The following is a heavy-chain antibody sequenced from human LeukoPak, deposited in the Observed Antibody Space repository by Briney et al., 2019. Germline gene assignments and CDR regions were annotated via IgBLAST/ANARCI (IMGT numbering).Heavy chain of an antibody. V-gene: IGHV3-23*01. CDR1: GFTFSSYG. D-gene: IGHD1-14*01. J-gene: IGHJ4*02. Sequence: PGGSLRLSCAASGFTFSSYGMSWVRQAPGKGLEWVPAISGSGGSTYYADSVKGRFTISRDNSKNTLYLQMNSLRAADTAVYYCTKGATLTTFDYWGQGTLVTVSS. CDR3: TKGATLTTFDY. CDR2: ISGSGGST.